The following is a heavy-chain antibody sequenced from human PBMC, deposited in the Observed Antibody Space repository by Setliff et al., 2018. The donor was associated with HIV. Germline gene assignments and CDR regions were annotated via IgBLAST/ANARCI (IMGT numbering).Heavy chain of an antibody. J-gene: IGHJ4*02. V-gene: IGHV1-2*06. CDR2: INPNTGDT. CDR3: AADRDLWFGELVT. CDR1: GYTFTGYF. D-gene: IGHD3-10*01. Sequence: ASVKVSCKASGYTFTGYFIHWVRQAPGQGLEWMGRINPNTGDTNYAQKFQGRVTMTRDTAISTAYMELSSLRSDDTAVYYCAADRDLWFGELVTWAQGTLVTVSS.